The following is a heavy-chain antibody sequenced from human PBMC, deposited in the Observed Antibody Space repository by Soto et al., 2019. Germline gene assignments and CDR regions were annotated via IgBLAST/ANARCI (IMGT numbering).Heavy chain of an antibody. J-gene: IGHJ6*02. Sequence: SETLSLTCTVSSGSMSTYYWSWIRQPAGKGLEWIGRIYSSGSTLYNPSLKSRVTISVDTSKNQFSLKLSSVTAADTAMYYCARGGQWFGELLSYYYGMDVWGQGTTVTVSS. V-gene: IGHV4-4*07. CDR3: ARGGQWFGELLSYYYGMDV. CDR2: IYSSGST. D-gene: IGHD3-10*01. CDR1: SGSMSTYY.